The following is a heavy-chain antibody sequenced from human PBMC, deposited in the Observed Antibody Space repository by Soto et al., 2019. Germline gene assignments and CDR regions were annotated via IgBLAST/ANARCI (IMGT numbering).Heavy chain of an antibody. D-gene: IGHD1-7*01. J-gene: IGHJ3*02. CDR3: ARRNWNYGAFDI. CDR1: GFTFSRYA. V-gene: IGHV3-23*01. Sequence: EVQLLESGGGVVQPGGSLRLSCAASGFTFSRYAMSWVRQAPGQVLEWVSGISGSGSSTYYADSVKGRFTISRDNSKNTLYLQVNSLRADDTAVYYCARRNWNYGAFDIWGQGTMVTVSS. CDR2: ISGSGSST.